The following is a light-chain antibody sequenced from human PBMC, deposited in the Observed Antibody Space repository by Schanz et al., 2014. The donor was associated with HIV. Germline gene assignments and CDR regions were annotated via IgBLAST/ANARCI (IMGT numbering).Light chain of an antibody. V-gene: IGLV1-40*01. J-gene: IGLJ2*01. CDR3: AAWDYPLNGPL. Sequence: QSVLTQPPSVSGAPGQRVTISCTGSSSNIGTGYDVQWYQQLPGTAPKLLIYGNSNRPSGVPDRFTGSQSGTSASLAISGLQFDDETVYYCAAWDYPLNGPLFGGGTKLTVL. CDR1: SSNIGTGYD. CDR2: GNS.